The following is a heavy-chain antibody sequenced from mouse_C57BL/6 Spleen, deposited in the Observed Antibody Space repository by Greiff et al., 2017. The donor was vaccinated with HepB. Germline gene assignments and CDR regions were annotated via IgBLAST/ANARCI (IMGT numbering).Heavy chain of an antibody. J-gene: IGHJ2*01. CDR2: IDPENGDT. V-gene: IGHV14-4*01. Sequence: VQLQQSGAELVRPGASVKLSCTASGFNIKDDYMHWVKQRPEQGLEWIGWIDPENGDTEYASKFQGKATITADTSSNTAYLQLSSLTSEDTAVYYCTPYGFDYWGQGTTLTVSS. CDR3: TPYGFDY. D-gene: IGHD1-1*01. CDR1: GFNIKDDY.